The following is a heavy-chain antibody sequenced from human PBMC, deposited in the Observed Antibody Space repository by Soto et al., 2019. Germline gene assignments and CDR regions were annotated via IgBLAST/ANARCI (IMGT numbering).Heavy chain of an antibody. Sequence: RGSLRLSCAASGLTFSGSAMHWVRQASGKGLEWVGRIRSKANSYATAYAASVKGRFTISRDDSKNTAYLQMNSLKTEDTAVYYCSASGYTDYWGQGTLVTVSS. V-gene: IGHV3-73*01. CDR2: IRSKANSYAT. J-gene: IGHJ4*02. CDR1: GLTFSGSA. D-gene: IGHD3-22*01. CDR3: SASGYTDY.